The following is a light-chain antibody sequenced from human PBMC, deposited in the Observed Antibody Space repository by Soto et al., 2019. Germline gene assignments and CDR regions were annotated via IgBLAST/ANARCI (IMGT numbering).Light chain of an antibody. CDR1: SSNIGSNT. Sequence: QSVLTQPPSASGTPGQRVTISCSGSSSNIGSNTVNWYQQLPGTAPNLLIYSNNQRPLGVPDRFSGSKSGTSASLAISGLQAEDEADYYWAAWDDSLNGPVFGGGTKLTVL. J-gene: IGLJ2*01. V-gene: IGLV1-44*01. CDR3: AAWDDSLNGPV. CDR2: SNN.